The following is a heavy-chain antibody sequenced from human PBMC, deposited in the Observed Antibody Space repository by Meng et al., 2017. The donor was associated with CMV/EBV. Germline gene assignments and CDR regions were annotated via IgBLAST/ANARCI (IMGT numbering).Heavy chain of an antibody. D-gene: IGHD1-26*01. CDR3: ARVTPSIVGATSFDY. CDR2: IYHSGST. Sequence: SETLSLTCTVSGYSISSGYYWGWIRQPPGKGLEWIVSIYHSGSTYYNPSLKSRVNISVDTSKNQFSLNLTSVTAADTAVYYCARVTPSIVGATSFDYWGQGTLVTVSS. J-gene: IGHJ4*02. CDR1: GYSISSGYY. V-gene: IGHV4-38-2*02.